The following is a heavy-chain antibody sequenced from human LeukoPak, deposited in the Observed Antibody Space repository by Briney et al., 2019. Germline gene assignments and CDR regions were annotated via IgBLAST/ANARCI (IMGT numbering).Heavy chain of an antibody. Sequence: SETLSLTCTVSGGSISSCGYYWSWIRQHPGKGLEWIGYIYYSGSTYYNPSLKSRVTISVDTSKNQFSLKLSSVTAADTAVYYCASLSLSPLSYFDYWGQGSLVTVSS. V-gene: IGHV4-31*03. CDR3: ASLSLSPLSYFDY. CDR1: GGSISSCGYY. J-gene: IGHJ4*02. CDR2: IYYSGST.